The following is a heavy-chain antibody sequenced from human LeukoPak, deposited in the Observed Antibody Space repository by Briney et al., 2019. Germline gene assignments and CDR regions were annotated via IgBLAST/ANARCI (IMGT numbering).Heavy chain of an antibody. CDR3: ARVGSLDSLDY. Sequence: SQTLSLTCTVSGGSISSGSYYWSWIRQPAGKGLEWIGRIYTSGSTNYNPSLKSRVTISVDTSKNQFSLKLSSVTAADTAVHYCARVGSLDSLDYWGQGTLVTVSS. D-gene: IGHD2-15*01. CDR2: IYTSGST. CDR1: GGSISSGSYY. J-gene: IGHJ4*02. V-gene: IGHV4-61*02.